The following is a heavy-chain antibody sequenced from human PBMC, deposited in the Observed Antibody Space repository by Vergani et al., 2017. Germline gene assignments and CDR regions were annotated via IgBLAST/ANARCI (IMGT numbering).Heavy chain of an antibody. CDR2: IKPDGSEK. J-gene: IGHJ4*02. CDR3: ARDGYCSGGSCYSVGNDY. V-gene: IGHV3-7*01. D-gene: IGHD2-15*01. CDR1: GFTFSTHP. Sequence: EVQLVESGGGLVQPGGSLRLSCAASGFTFSTHPTSWLRQAPGKGLGGGANIKPDGSEKDYADSVKGRFTIARGNTKNSLYLQMNGLRAEDTAVYYCARDGYCSGGSCYSVGNDYWGQGTLVTVSS.